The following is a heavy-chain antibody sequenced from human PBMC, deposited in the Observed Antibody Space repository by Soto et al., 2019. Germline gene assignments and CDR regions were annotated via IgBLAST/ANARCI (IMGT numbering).Heavy chain of an antibody. Sequence: EVQLVESGGGLVQPGGSLRLSCAASGFTFNIYSMNWVRQAPGKGLEWVSYITSDTATIHYADSVRGRFTISRDNGENSLFLQMHSRRDEDTAAYYCARSVAGHFDYWGRGARVTVSS. J-gene: IGHJ4*02. CDR2: ITSDTATI. V-gene: IGHV3-48*02. CDR3: ARSVAGHFDY. D-gene: IGHD6-19*01. CDR1: GFTFNIYS.